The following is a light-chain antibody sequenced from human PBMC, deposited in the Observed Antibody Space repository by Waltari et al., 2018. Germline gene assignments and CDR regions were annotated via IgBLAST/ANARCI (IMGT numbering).Light chain of an antibody. CDR2: KAS. Sequence: DIQMTQSPSPISASAGDRVSIPCRPSQSISSWWAWYQQKPGKAPKLLIYKASSLASGVPSRFSGSGSATEFTLTISSLQPDDFATYYCQQYNSYSWTFGRGTKVEIK. V-gene: IGKV1-5*03. CDR3: QQYNSYSWT. J-gene: IGKJ1*01. CDR1: QSISSW.